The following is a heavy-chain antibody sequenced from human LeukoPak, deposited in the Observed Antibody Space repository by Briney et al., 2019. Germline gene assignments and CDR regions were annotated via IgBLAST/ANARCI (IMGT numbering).Heavy chain of an antibody. D-gene: IGHD2-15*01. Sequence: GGSLRLSCAASGFTFRNYVIHWVRQAPGKGLEWVAVTSSDLNVKLYADSVKGRFTISRDNSKNTLYLQMNSLRAEDTAVYYCARDAAAFDIWGQGTMVTVSS. J-gene: IGHJ3*02. CDR2: TSSDLNVK. CDR1: GFTFRNYV. CDR3: ARDAAAFDI. V-gene: IGHV3-30-3*01.